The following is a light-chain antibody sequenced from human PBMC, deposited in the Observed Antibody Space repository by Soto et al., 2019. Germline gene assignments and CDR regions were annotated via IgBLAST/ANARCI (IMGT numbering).Light chain of an antibody. Sequence: QSVLTQPASVSGSPGQSITISCTGTSSDVGGYKYVSWYQQHPGKAPKLMIYEVSNRPSGVSNRFSGSKSGNTASLTISGLQADDEADYYCSSYTSRSTPVFGGGTQLTVL. CDR2: EVS. CDR1: SSDVGGYKY. CDR3: SSYTSRSTPV. J-gene: IGLJ2*01. V-gene: IGLV2-14*01.